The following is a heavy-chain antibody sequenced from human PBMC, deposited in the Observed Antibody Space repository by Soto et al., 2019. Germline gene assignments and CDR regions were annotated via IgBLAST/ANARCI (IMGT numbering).Heavy chain of an antibody. CDR1: GYTFTSYA. J-gene: IGHJ4*02. CDR3: ARDLAFGLSDY. D-gene: IGHD3-10*01. V-gene: IGHV1-3*01. CDR2: INAGNGNT. Sequence: ASVKVSCKASGYTFTSYAIHWVRQAPGQRLEWMGWINAGNGNTKYSQKFQGRVTITRDTSASTAYMELSSLRSEDTAVYYCARDLAFGLSDYWGQGSLVIVSS.